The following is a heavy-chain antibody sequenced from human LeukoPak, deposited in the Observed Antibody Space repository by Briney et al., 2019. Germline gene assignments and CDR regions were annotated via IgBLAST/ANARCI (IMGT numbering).Heavy chain of an antibody. J-gene: IGHJ4*02. Sequence: PGGSLRLSCAASGFTFSSYWMHWVRQAPGKGLVWVSRINSDGSSTSYADSVKGRFTISRDNAKNTLYLQMNSLRAEDTAVYYCARGCSSTSCYWAFDYWGQGTLVTVSS. V-gene: IGHV3-74*01. CDR1: GFTFSSYW. CDR2: INSDGSST. D-gene: IGHD2-2*01. CDR3: ARGCSSTSCYWAFDY.